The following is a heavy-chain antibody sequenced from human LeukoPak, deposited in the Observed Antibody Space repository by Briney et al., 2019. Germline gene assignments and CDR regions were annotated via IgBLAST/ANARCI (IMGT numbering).Heavy chain of an antibody. J-gene: IGHJ5*02. V-gene: IGHV3-66*01. CDR2: IYSGGST. Sequence: GGSLRLSCTASGFTFSSYAMNWVRQSPGKGLEWVSLIYSGGSTYYADSVKGRFTISRDNSKNTLYVQMNSLRAEDTAVYCCAAHSSGYLGWFDPWGQGTLVTVSS. CDR1: GFTFSSYA. CDR3: AAHSSGYLGWFDP. D-gene: IGHD3-22*01.